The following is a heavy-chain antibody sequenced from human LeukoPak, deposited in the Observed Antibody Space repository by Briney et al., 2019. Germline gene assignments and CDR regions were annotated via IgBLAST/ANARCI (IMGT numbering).Heavy chain of an antibody. D-gene: IGHD1-1*01. CDR1: GFTFSNFG. Sequence: PGGSLRLSCATSGFTFSNFGMQWVRQAPGKGLEWVAVISHDGSTTFYANSVKGRFTISRDNSKNTLDLQMYSLRAEDTAVYYCARELALYFDYWGQGTLVTVSS. CDR2: ISHDGSTT. J-gene: IGHJ4*02. V-gene: IGHV3-33*05. CDR3: ARELALYFDY.